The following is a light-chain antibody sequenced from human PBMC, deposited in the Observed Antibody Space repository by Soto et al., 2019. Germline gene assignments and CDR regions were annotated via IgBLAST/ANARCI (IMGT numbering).Light chain of an antibody. V-gene: IGLV2-14*01. CDR3: SSYTSSSTPGV. J-gene: IGLJ1*01. CDR1: SSDVGGYNY. CDR2: DVS. Sequence: QSVLTQPASVSGSPGQSITISCTGTSSDVGGYNYVSWYQQHPGTAPKLMIYDVSNRPSGVSNRFSGSKSGNTASLTISGLQAEDEADYYCSSYTSSSTPGVFGTGTKVTVL.